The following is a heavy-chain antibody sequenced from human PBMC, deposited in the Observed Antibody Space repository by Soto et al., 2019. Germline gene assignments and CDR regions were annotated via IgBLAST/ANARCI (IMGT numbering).Heavy chain of an antibody. CDR3: ARDWADYCDYYY. Sequence: ASVKVSCKASGYTFTSYGISWVRQARGQGLEWMGWISAYNGNTNYAQKLQGRVTMTTDTSTSTAYMELRSLRSDDTAVYYCARDWADYCDYYYWGQGTLVTVSS. CDR2: ISAYNGNT. V-gene: IGHV1-18*01. D-gene: IGHD4-17*01. CDR1: GYTFTSYG. J-gene: IGHJ4*02.